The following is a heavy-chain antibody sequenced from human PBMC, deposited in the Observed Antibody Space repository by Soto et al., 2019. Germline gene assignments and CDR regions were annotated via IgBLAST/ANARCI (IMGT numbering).Heavy chain of an antibody. CDR2: IWYDGNNK. J-gene: IGHJ6*02. V-gene: IGHV3-33*01. CDR3: AREAPYDGMDV. CDR1: GFTFSSYG. Sequence: QVQLVESGGGVVQPGRSLRLSCAASGFTFSSYGMHWVRQAPGKGLEWVAVIWYDGNNKYYADSGKGRFTISRDNSKNTLYLQMNSLRAEDTAVYYCAREAPYDGMDVWGQGTTVTVSS.